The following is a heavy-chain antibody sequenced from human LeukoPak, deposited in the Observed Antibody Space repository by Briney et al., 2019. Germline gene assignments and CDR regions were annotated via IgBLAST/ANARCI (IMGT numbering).Heavy chain of an antibody. J-gene: IGHJ1*01. D-gene: IGHD6-13*01. V-gene: IGHV3-21*01. CDR2: ISSSSSYI. Sequence: GGSLRLSCAASGFTFSSYSMNWVRQAPGKGLEWVSSISSSSSYIYYADSVKGRFTISRDNAKNTLYLQMNSLRAEDTAVYYCARPIDRIAAAGTYFQHWGQGTLVTVSS. CDR1: GFTFSSYS. CDR3: ARPIDRIAAAGTYFQH.